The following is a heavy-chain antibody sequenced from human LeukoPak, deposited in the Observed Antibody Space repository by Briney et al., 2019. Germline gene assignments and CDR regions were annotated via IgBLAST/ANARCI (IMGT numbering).Heavy chain of an antibody. CDR1: GFTSSSYW. CDR2: INWNGGST. D-gene: IGHD6-19*01. J-gene: IGHJ3*02. CDR3: ARGSRQWLVLAFDI. Sequence: GGSLTLSCALSGFTSSSYWMHWVRQAPGKGLEWVSGINWNGGSTGYADSVKGRFTISRDNAKNSLYLQMNSLRAEDTALYYCARGSRQWLVLAFDIWGQGTMVTVSS. V-gene: IGHV3-20*04.